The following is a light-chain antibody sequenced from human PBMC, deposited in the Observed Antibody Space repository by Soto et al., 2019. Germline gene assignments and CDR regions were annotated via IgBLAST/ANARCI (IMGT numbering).Light chain of an antibody. V-gene: IGLV1-40*01. CDR2: GNR. CDR3: QSYDSSLSGFYV. J-gene: IGLJ1*01. Sequence: QSVLTQPPSVSGAPGQRVTISCTGSSSNIGAGYNVHWYQQLPGAAPKLLIYGNRNRPSGVPDRFSGSKSGTSASLAITGLQAEDEADYYCQSYDSSLSGFYVFGTGTKLTVL. CDR1: SSNIGAGYN.